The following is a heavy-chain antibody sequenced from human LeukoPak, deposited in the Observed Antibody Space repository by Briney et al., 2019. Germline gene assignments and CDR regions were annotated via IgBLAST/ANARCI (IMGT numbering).Heavy chain of an antibody. Sequence: ASVKVSCKASGYTFTGYYMHWVRQAPGQGLEWMGWINPNSGGTNYEQKFQGRVTMTRDTSISTAYMELSRLRFDDTAVYYCARNVGYCSITSCSPFDYWGQGTLVTVSS. CDR3: ARNVGYCSITSCSPFDY. CDR1: GYTFTGYY. V-gene: IGHV1-2*02. J-gene: IGHJ4*02. D-gene: IGHD2-2*01. CDR2: INPNSGGT.